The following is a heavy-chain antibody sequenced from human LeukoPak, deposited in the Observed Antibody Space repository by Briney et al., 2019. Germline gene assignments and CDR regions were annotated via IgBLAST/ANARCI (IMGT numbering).Heavy chain of an antibody. CDR3: ARDLRANGVLTLLGY. V-gene: IGHV1-18*01. J-gene: IGHJ4*02. D-gene: IGHD3-16*01. Sequence: WMXXISAYNGNTNYAQKLQGRVTMTTDTYTSTAYMELRSLRSDDTAVYYCARDLRANGVLTLLGYWGQGTLVTVSS. CDR2: ISAYNGNT.